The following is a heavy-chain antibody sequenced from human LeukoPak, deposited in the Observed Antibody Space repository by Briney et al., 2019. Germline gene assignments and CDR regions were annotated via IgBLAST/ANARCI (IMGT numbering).Heavy chain of an antibody. CDR3: AKPSGSGVDY. CDR1: GFAVSSTY. J-gene: IGHJ4*02. CDR2: IRSDGYHT. D-gene: IGHD1-26*01. V-gene: IGHV3-30*02. Sequence: GGSLRLSCAVSGFAVSSTYMSWVRQAPGKGLEWVAFIRSDGYHTYYADYVKGRFTITRDNSKNTLYLQMNSLRLEDMAVYYCAKPSGSGVDYWGRGTRVTVSS.